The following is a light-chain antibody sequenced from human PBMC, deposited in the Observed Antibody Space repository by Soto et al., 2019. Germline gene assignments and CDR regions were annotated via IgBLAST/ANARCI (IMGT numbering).Light chain of an antibody. Sequence: QSVLTQPPSVSEAPRQRVTISCSGSSSNIGVNAVNWYQHVPGKAPKLLIYYDDLLSSGVSDRFSGSKSGTSASLAISGLQSDDEADYYCAAWDDSLNGLVFGTGTKVTVL. CDR2: YDD. CDR3: AAWDDSLNGLV. J-gene: IGLJ1*01. CDR1: SSNIGVNA. V-gene: IGLV1-36*01.